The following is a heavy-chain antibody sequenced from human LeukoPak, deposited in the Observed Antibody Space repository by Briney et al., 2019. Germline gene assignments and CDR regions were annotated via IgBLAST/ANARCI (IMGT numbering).Heavy chain of an antibody. CDR3: TKGTIWLPFDY. CDR2: ISGSGGST. D-gene: IGHD5-18*01. J-gene: IGHJ4*02. CDR1: GFTFSNYA. Sequence: GGSLRLSCAASGFTFSNYAMSCARQAPGKGLELVSAISGSGGSTYYADSVKGRFTISRDNSKNTLYLQMNSLRAEDTAVYYCTKGTIWLPFDYWGQGTLVTVSS. V-gene: IGHV3-23*01.